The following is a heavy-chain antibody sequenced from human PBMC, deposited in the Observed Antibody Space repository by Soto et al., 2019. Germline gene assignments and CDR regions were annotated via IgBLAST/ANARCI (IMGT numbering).Heavy chain of an antibody. D-gene: IGHD6-25*01. CDR1: GFRFSIYS. J-gene: IGHJ4*02. Sequence: EVQLVESGGNLVQPGGSLRLSCAASGFRFSIYSMNWVRQAPGKGLEWSAYITSDTKTIKYADSVKGRFTISRDNGKNSVYLHMNSLRDEDTAVYYCARSAEGHFDYWGQGTVVTVSA. CDR2: ITSDTKTI. CDR3: ARSAEGHFDY. V-gene: IGHV3-48*02.